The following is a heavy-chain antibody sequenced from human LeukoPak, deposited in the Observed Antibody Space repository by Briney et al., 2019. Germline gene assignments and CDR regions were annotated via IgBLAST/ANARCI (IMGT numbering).Heavy chain of an antibody. J-gene: IGHJ3*02. CDR1: GFTFSSYG. D-gene: IGHD3-16*01. CDR2: IRYDGSNK. Sequence: QTGGSLRLSCAASGFTFSSYGMHWVRQARGKGLEWVAFIRYDGSNKYYADSVKGRFTISRDNAKNSLYLQMNSLRAEDTALYYCAKDLLGDSHDAFDIWGQGTMVTVSS. V-gene: IGHV3-30*02. CDR3: AKDLLGDSHDAFDI.